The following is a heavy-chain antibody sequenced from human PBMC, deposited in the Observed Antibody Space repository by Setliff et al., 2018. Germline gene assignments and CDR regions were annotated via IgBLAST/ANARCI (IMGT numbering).Heavy chain of an antibody. CDR2: ISAYTGNT. J-gene: IGHJ1*01. CDR1: GYTFTNSG. V-gene: IGHV1-18*01. CDR3: SRLVRYCSRTTCQTASGAEL. Sequence: ASVKVSCKASGYTFTNSGMTWVRQAPGQGLEWMGWISAYTGNTNYAQKLQGRVTMTTDSSTNTAYLELRGLTSDDTAVYYCSRLVRYCSRTTCQTASGAELWGQGTLVTVSS. D-gene: IGHD2-2*01.